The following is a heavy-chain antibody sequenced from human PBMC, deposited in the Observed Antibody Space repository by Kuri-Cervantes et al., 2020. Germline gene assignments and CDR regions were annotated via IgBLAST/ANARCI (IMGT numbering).Heavy chain of an antibody. J-gene: IGHJ6*02. V-gene: IGHV3-30*03. D-gene: IGHD5-12*01. CDR1: GFTFSSYG. Sequence: LSLTCAASGFTFSSYGMHWVRQAPGKGLEWVAVISYDGSNKYYADSVKGRFTISRDNSKNTLYLQMNSLRAEDTAVYYCASPSVATITLPYYYYGMDVWGQGTTVTVSS. CDR2: ISYDGSNK. CDR3: ASPSVATITLPYYYYGMDV.